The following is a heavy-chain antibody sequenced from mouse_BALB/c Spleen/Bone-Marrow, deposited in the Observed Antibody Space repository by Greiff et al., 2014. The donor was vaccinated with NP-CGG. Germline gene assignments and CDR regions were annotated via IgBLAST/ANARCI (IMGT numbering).Heavy chain of an antibody. D-gene: IGHD1-2*01. CDR1: GFSLTSYG. CDR2: IWAGGST. J-gene: IGHJ2*01. CDR3: ARYYYGFLDY. Sequence: QVQLKQSGPGLVAPSQSLSITCTVSGFSLTSYGVHWVRQPPGKGLEWLGVIWAGGSTNYNSTLMSRLSISKDNSKSQVFLKMXXLETDDTAMYYCARYYYGFLDYWGQGTTLTVSS. V-gene: IGHV2-9*02.